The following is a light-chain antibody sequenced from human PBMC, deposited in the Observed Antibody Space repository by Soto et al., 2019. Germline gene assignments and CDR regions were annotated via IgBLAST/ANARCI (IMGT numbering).Light chain of an antibody. J-gene: IGLJ1*01. CDR1: SSDVGGYNY. CDR3: SSYTSSFTYV. CDR2: EVR. V-gene: IGLV2-14*01. Sequence: QSVLTQPASVSGSPGQSITISCTGTSSDVGGYNYVSWYQQHPGKAPKLMIYEVRNRPSGVSNRFSGSKSGNTASLTISGLQAEDEADYYCSSYTSSFTYVFGTGTKVTVL.